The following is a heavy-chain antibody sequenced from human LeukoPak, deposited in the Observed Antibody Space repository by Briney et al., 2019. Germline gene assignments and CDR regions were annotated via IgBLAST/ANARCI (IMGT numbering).Heavy chain of an antibody. CDR3: ARAPDERWLQTGDY. J-gene: IGHJ4*02. V-gene: IGHV3-23*01. CDR1: GFTFSVYP. Sequence: GGSLRLSCAASGFTFSVYPMSWVRQAPGKGLEWVSSFSASGGNTYYADSVKGRFTISRDNSKNTLYLQMNSLRAEDTAVYYCARAPDERWLQTGDYWGQGTLVTVSS. CDR2: FSASGGNT. D-gene: IGHD5-24*01.